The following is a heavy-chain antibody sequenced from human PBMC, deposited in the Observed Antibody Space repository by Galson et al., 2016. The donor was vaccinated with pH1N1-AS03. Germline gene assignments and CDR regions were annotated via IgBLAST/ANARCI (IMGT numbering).Heavy chain of an antibody. Sequence: SLRLSCAAPGITFSSSGMHWVRRAPGKGLEWVAFIRFDGSVRFYADSVKGRFTISRDDSKNTLYLQMNSLRAEDTAVYFCAKVSAGSSSYNYFDHWGQGTLVIVSS. J-gene: IGHJ4*02. D-gene: IGHD2-2*01. V-gene: IGHV3-30*02. CDR1: GITFSSSG. CDR3: AKVSAGSSSYNYFDH. CDR2: IRFDGSVR.